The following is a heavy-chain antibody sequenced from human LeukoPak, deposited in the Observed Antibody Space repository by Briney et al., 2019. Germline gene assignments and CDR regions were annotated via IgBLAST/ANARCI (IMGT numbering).Heavy chain of an antibody. D-gene: IGHD3-3*01. V-gene: IGHV1-46*01. Sequence: ASVKVSCKASGYTFTSYYMHWVRQAPGQGLEWMGIINPSGGSTSYAQKFQGRVTMTRGTSTSTVYMELSSLRSEDTAVYYCAKGAGYDFWSGTPYFDYWGQGTLVTVSS. CDR2: INPSGGST. CDR1: GYTFTSYY. J-gene: IGHJ4*02. CDR3: AKGAGYDFWSGTPYFDY.